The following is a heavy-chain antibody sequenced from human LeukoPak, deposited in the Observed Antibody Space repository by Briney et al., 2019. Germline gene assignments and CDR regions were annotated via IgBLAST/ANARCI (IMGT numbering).Heavy chain of an antibody. CDR3: TSSPVPGVDY. CDR1: GFTFSSYE. Sequence: PGGSLRLSCAASGFTFSSYEMNWVRQAPGKGLEWVGRIKSKTHGGTTDYAAPVKGRFTISRDDSKNTLYLQMNSLKTEDTAVYYCTSSPVPGVDYWGQGTLVTVSS. J-gene: IGHJ4*02. V-gene: IGHV3-15*01. D-gene: IGHD6-19*01. CDR2: IKSKTHGGTT.